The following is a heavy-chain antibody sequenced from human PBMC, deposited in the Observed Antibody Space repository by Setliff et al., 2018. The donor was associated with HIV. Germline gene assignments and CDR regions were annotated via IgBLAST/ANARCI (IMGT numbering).Heavy chain of an antibody. CDR2: ISSSGSTI. D-gene: IGHD2-2*01. V-gene: IGHV3-11*04. CDR1: GFTFRDYY. Sequence: PGGSLRLSCAASGFTFRDYYMSWIRQAPGKGLEWVSFISSSGSTIFYADSVKGRFTISRDNSKNTLYLQMNSLRAEDTAVYYCARLGIPPGQWYNWFDPWGQGTLVTVSS. CDR3: ARLGIPPGQWYNWFDP. J-gene: IGHJ5*02.